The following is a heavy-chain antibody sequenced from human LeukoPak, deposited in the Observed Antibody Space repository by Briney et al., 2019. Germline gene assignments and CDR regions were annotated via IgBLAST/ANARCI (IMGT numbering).Heavy chain of an antibody. D-gene: IGHD4-17*01. V-gene: IGHV3-33*01. Sequence: PGGSLRLSCAASGFIFSSYGMHWVRQAPGKGLEWVALIWYDGSEKDYADSVKGRFTISRDNSKNTLNLQMNRLRAEDTAVYYCATMTTVTMDDAFDIWGQGTMVTVSS. CDR1: GFIFSSYG. CDR3: ATMTTVTMDDAFDI. CDR2: IWYDGSEK. J-gene: IGHJ3*02.